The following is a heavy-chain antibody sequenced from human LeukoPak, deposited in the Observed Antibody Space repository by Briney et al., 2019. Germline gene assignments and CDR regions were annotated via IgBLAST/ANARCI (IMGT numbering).Heavy chain of an antibody. D-gene: IGHD3-10*01. V-gene: IGHV4-61*02. Sequence: SETLSLTCTVSGGSISSGSYYWSWIRQPAGKGLEWIGRIYTSGSTNYNPSLKSRVTISVDTSKNQFSLKLSSVTAADTAVYYCARAPIPRGYYYYYYMDVWGKGTTVTISS. CDR3: ARAPIPRGYYYYYYMDV. J-gene: IGHJ6*03. CDR1: GGSISSGSYY. CDR2: IYTSGST.